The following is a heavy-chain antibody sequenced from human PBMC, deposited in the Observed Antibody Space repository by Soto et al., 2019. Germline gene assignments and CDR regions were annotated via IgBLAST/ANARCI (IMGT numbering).Heavy chain of an antibody. CDR1: GGTFSSYA. Sequence: SVKVSCKASGGTFSSYAISWVRQAPGQGLEWMGGIIPIFGTANYAQKFQGRVTITADESTNTAYMELSSLRSEDSAVYYCARWGVQQLLTDSYYGMDVWGQGTTVTVSS. D-gene: IGHD6-13*01. J-gene: IGHJ6*02. CDR3: ARWGVQQLLTDSYYGMDV. V-gene: IGHV1-69*13. CDR2: IIPIFGTA.